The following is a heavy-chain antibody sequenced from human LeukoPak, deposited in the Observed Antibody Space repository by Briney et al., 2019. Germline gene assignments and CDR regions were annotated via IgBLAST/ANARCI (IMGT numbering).Heavy chain of an antibody. J-gene: IGHJ5*02. CDR3: AREGSSAYAWFDP. Sequence: SETLSLTCTVSGGSISGYYWSWIRQPAGKGLEWIGHIYTSGTTNYNPSLKSRVTMSIDTSKNQFSLKLSSVTAADTAVYYCAREGSSAYAWFDPWGQGTLVTVSS. CDR2: IYTSGTT. CDR1: GGSISGYY. D-gene: IGHD3-22*01. V-gene: IGHV4-4*07.